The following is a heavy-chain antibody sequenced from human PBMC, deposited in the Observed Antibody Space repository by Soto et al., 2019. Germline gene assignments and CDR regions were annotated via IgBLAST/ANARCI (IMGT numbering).Heavy chain of an antibody. D-gene: IGHD6-19*01. V-gene: IGHV1-46*01. J-gene: IGHJ6*02. CDR1: GYTFTSYY. Sequence: GASVKVSCKASGYTFTSYYMHWVRQAPGQGLEWMGIINPSGGSTSYAQKFQGRVTITRDTSASTAYMELSSLRSEDTAVYYCAREQWLATVPYYYYYYGMDVWGQGTTVTVSS. CDR2: INPSGGST. CDR3: AREQWLATVPYYYYYYGMDV.